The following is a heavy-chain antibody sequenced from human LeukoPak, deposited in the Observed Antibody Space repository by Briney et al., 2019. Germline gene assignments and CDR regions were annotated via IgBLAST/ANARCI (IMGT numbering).Heavy chain of an antibody. J-gene: IGHJ4*01. V-gene: IGHV4-39*01. D-gene: IGHD2-2*01. CDR2: IYYNGYT. CDR3: ARLEWGSAGSCSFDH. CDR1: GASISSTSHH. Sequence: PSETLSLTCTVSGASISSTSHHWGWIRQPPGKGLEWFGAIYYNGYTYYNPSLRSRVTISVITSKNPFSLKLSSVTAADTAVYYCARLEWGSAGSCSFDHWGHGTLVTVSS.